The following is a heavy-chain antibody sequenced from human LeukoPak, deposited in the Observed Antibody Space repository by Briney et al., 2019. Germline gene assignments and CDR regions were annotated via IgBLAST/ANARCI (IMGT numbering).Heavy chain of an antibody. J-gene: IGHJ5*02. CDR1: GYTFTSYY. Sequence: ASVKVSCKASGYTFTSYYMHWVRQAPGQGLEWMGIINPSGGSTSHAQKFQGRVTMTRDTSTSTVYMELSSLRSEDTAVYYCARGARITMIVVVITKGNWFDPWGQGTLVTVSS. CDR3: ARGARITMIVVVITKGNWFDP. D-gene: IGHD3-22*01. CDR2: INPSGGST. V-gene: IGHV1-46*01.